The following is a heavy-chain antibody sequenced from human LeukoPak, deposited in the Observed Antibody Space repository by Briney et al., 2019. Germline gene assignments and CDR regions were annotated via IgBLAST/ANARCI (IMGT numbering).Heavy chain of an antibody. CDR1: EYSFTNYW. CDR3: ARRRINVDTAMADYFDY. Sequence: GESLKISCKGSEYSFTNYWIGWVRQMPGKGLEWMGIIYPGDSDTRYSPSFQGQVTISADKSISAAYLQWSSLKASDTAMYYCARRRINVDTAMADYFDYWGQGTLVTVSS. V-gene: IGHV5-51*01. J-gene: IGHJ4*02. D-gene: IGHD5-18*01. CDR2: IYPGDSDT.